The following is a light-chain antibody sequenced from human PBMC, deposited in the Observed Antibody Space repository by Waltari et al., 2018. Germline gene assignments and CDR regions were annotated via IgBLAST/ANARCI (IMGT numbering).Light chain of an antibody. CDR3: ISYTSSSTLV. CDR2: EVD. Sequence: QSALTQPASVSGSPGQSITISCTGTSSDLGGYHSVSWYQQHPGKAPTLMIYEVDNRPSGISNRFSGSKSGNTASLTISGLQTEDEADYYCISYTSSSTLVFGSGTKVTVL. CDR1: SSDLGGYHS. J-gene: IGLJ1*01. V-gene: IGLV2-14*01.